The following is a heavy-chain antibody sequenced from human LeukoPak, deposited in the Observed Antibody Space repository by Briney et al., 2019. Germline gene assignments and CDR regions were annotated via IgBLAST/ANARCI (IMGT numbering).Heavy chain of an antibody. CDR3: AREGRVSGYDFDS. CDR1: GFTFSSYW. Sequence: PGGSLRLSCAASGFTFSSYWMHWVRQAPGKGLVWVSRINSDGSSITYADSVKGRFTISRDNAKNTLYLQMNSLRVEDTAVFYCAREGRVSGYDFDSWGQGTLVTASS. J-gene: IGHJ4*02. CDR2: INSDGSSI. D-gene: IGHD5-12*01. V-gene: IGHV3-74*03.